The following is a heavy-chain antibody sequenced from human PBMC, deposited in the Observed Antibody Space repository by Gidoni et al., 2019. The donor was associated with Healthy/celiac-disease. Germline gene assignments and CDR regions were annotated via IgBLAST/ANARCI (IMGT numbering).Heavy chain of an antibody. J-gene: IGHJ6*02. D-gene: IGHD6-13*01. V-gene: IGHV3-33*01. CDR3: AREHDYYSSSWYQQYYYYYYGMDV. CDR2: IWYDGSNK. Sequence: QVQLVESGGGVVQPGRSLRLSCAASGLTFSSYGMHWVRQASGKGLEWVAVIWYDGSNKYYADSVKGRFTISRDNSKNTLYLQMNSLRAEDTAVYYCAREHDYYSSSWYQQYYYYYYGMDVWGQGTTVTVSS. CDR1: GLTFSSYG.